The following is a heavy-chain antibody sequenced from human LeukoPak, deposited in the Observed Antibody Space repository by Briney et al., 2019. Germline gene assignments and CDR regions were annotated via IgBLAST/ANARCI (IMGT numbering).Heavy chain of an antibody. CDR3: ASCFTDGDCDY. Sequence: GGSLRLSCAASGFSVSSTYMSWVRQAPGKGPEWVSVIYSGGNTYYSDSVGGRFTTSRDNSKNTLYLQMSRLRAEDTAVYYCASCFTDGDCDYWGQGTLVTVSS. V-gene: IGHV3-66*01. CDR2: IYSGGNT. D-gene: IGHD4-17*01. J-gene: IGHJ4*02. CDR1: GFSVSSTY.